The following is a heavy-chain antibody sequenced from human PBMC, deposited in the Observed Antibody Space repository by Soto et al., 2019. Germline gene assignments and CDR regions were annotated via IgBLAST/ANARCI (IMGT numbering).Heavy chain of an antibody. V-gene: IGHV4-59*01. Sequence: SETLCLTCTVSGGSISSYYWSWIRQPPGKGLEWIGYIYYSGSTNYNPSLKSRVTISVDTSKNQFSLKLSSVTAADTAVYYCARGTYYDFWSGSLSTSYYYGMDVWGQGTTVTVSS. J-gene: IGHJ6*02. CDR2: IYYSGST. D-gene: IGHD3-3*01. CDR3: ARGTYYDFWSGSLSTSYYYGMDV. CDR1: GGSISSYY.